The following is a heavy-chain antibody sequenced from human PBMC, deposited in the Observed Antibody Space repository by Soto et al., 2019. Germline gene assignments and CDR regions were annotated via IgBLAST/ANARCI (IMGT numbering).Heavy chain of an antibody. CDR1: GYTFTSYA. CDR2: INAGNGNT. Sequence: ASVKVSCKASGYTFTSYAMHWVRQAPGQRLEWMGWINAGNGNTKYSQKFQGRVTMTTDTSTSTAYMELRSLRSDDTAVYYCARDPPPPDYWGQGTLVTLSS. V-gene: IGHV1-3*01. J-gene: IGHJ4*02. CDR3: ARDPPPPDY.